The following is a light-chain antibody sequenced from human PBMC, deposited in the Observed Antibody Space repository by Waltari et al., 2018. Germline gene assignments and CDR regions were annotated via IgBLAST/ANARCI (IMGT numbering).Light chain of an antibody. V-gene: IGLV1-47*01. CDR3: ATWDDSLTAWV. J-gene: IGLJ3*02. Sequence: QSVLTQPPSTSGTPGQRVTISCSGSSSNIGPYYVYWYHQLPGTAPKLLIYRNNQRPSGVPDRFSGSKSGTSASLAISGLRSEDEADYYCATWDDSLTAWVF. CDR1: SSNIGPYY. CDR2: RNN.